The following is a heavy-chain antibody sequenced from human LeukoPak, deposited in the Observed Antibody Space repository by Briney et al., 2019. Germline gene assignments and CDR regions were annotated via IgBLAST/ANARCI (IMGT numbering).Heavy chain of an antibody. V-gene: IGHV4-59*01. Sequence: SETLSLTCTVSGGSISSYYWSWIRQPPGKGLEWIGYIYYSGSTNYNPSLKSRVTISVDTSKNQFPLKLSSVTAADTAVYYCARGYCSSTSCYTPYYFDYWGQGTLVTVSS. CDR1: GGSISSYY. CDR3: ARGYCSSTSCYTPYYFDY. J-gene: IGHJ4*02. D-gene: IGHD2-2*02. CDR2: IYYSGST.